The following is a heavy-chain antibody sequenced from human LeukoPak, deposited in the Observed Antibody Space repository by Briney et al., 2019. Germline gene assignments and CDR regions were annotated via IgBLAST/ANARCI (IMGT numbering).Heavy chain of an antibody. J-gene: IGHJ2*01. Sequence: PGGSLRLSCAASGFTFRSYWMHWVRQAPGKGLVWVSRINTDGSTTSYADSVKGRFTVSRDNSRNSLFLQMNNLRAEDTAVYYCASGQGWHFDLWGRGTLVTVSS. CDR3: ASGQGWHFDL. CDR2: INTDGSTT. CDR1: GFTFRSYW. V-gene: IGHV3-74*01.